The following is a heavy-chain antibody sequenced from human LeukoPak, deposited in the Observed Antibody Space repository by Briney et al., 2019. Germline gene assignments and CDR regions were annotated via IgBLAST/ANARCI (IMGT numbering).Heavy chain of an antibody. J-gene: IGHJ5*02. Sequence: SETLSLTCTVSGGSISSYYWSWIRQPPGKGLEWLGYIYYSGSTNYNPSLKSRVTISVDTSKNQFSLKLSSVTAADTAVYYCARGDIVVVPGGFDPWGQGTLVTVSS. D-gene: IGHD2-2*01. V-gene: IGHV4-59*01. CDR2: IYYSGST. CDR3: ARGDIVVVPGGFDP. CDR1: GGSISSYY.